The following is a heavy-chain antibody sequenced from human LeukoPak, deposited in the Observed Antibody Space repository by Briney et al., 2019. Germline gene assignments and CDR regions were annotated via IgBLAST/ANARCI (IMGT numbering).Heavy chain of an antibody. Sequence: PSGTLSLTCAVSGYSISSGYYWCWSRQPPGKGLGGIWSIYHSGSTYYDPSVKSRVTISRDTSKNSFSLQLSSLTAADTAVYYCASSVVQYCSGGSCYQWYFDYWGQGRLVIVSS. D-gene: IGHD2-15*01. CDR3: ASSVVQYCSGGSCYQWYFDY. CDR1: GYSISSGYY. V-gene: IGHV4-38-2*01. J-gene: IGHJ4*02. CDR2: IYHSGST.